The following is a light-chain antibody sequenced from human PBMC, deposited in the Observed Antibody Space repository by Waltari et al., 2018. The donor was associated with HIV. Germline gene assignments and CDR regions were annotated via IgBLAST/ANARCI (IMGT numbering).Light chain of an antibody. CDR2: EDN. CDR3: QSSDSSNWV. V-gene: IGLV6-57*01. CDR1: SGSNASNY. Sequence: NFMLTQPHSVSESTGKTVTISCTRSSGSNASNYVQWYHQRPGSSPTTVIFEDNQRPSGVPDRFSGSIDSSSNSASLTISGLKTEDEADYYCQSSDSSNWVFGGGTKLTVL. J-gene: IGLJ3*02.